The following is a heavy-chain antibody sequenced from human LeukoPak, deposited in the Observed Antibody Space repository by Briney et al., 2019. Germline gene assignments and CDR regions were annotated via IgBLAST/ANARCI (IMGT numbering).Heavy chain of an antibody. V-gene: IGHV3-23*01. CDR3: AKVLTMIVVVTPFDC. CDR2: ISGSGGST. D-gene: IGHD3-22*01. J-gene: IGHJ4*02. CDR1: EFTFSSYA. Sequence: SGGSLRLSCAASEFTFSSYAMSWVRQAPGKGLEWVSAISGSGGSTYYADSVKGRFTISRDNSKNTLYLQMNSLRAEDTAVYCCAKVLTMIVVVTPFDCWGQGTLVTVSS.